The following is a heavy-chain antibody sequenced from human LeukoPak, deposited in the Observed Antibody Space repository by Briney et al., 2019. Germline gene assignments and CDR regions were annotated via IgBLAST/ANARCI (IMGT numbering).Heavy chain of an antibody. CDR3: AKDLSPAAA. J-gene: IGHJ5*02. V-gene: IGHV3-23*01. CDR2: ISGNGGNT. Sequence: GGSLRLSCAASGFTFSSYGMSWVRQAPGKGLEWVSAISGNGGNTYYADSVKGRFTISRDNSKNTLYMQMNSLRAEDTAVYYCAKDLSPAAAWGQGTLVTVSS. D-gene: IGHD6-25*01. CDR1: GFTFSSYG.